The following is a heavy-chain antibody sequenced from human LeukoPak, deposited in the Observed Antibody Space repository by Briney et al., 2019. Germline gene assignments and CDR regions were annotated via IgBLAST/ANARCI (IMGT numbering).Heavy chain of an antibody. CDR2: INSDGSST. V-gene: IGHV3-74*01. D-gene: IGHD4-17*01. Sequence: PGGSLRLSCAASGFTFSSYWMHWVRQAPGKGLVWVSRINSDGSSTSYADSVKGRFTISRDNAKNTLYLQMNSLRAEDTAVYYCARLYGDYVAYFDYWGQGTLVTVSS. J-gene: IGHJ4*02. CDR3: ARLYGDYVAYFDY. CDR1: GFTFSSYW.